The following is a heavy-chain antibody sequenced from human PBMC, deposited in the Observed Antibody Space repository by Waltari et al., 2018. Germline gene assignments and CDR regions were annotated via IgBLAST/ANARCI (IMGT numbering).Heavy chain of an antibody. D-gene: IGHD3-3*01. CDR2: ISYDGSNK. Sequence: QVQLVESGGGVVQPGRSLRLSCAASGFPFSSYALHWVRQAPGQGLEWVAVISYDGSNKYYADSVKGRFTISRDNSKNTLYLQMNSLRAEDTAVYYCAREFLEWSLNYYYYGMDVWGQGTTVTVSS. J-gene: IGHJ6*02. CDR3: AREFLEWSLNYYYYGMDV. CDR1: GFPFSSYA. V-gene: IGHV3-30-3*01.